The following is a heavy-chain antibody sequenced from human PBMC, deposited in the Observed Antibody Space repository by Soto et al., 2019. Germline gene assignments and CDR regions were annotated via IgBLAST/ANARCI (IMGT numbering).Heavy chain of an antibody. CDR2: ISYSGST. CDR3: ARRDRSGYSYWLDT. J-gene: IGHJ5*02. CDR1: GDSISSVNW. D-gene: IGHD3-22*01. V-gene: IGHV4-4*02. Sequence: SETLSLTCAVSGDSISSVNWWSWVRQSPGQGLEWIGSISYSGSTSYNPSLKSRLTISVDRSKSQFSLNLSSVTAADTAVYYCARRDRSGYSYWLDTWGQGTLVTVSS.